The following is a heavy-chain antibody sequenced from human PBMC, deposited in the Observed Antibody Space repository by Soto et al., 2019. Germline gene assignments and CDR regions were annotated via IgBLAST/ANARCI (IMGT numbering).Heavy chain of an antibody. Sequence: GGSLRLSCAASGFTFSSYWMSWVRQAPGKGLEWVANIKQDGSEKYYVDSVKGRFTISRDNAKNSLYLQMNSLRAEDTAVYYCAREQAPYYDFWSGYSSANRFDPWGQGTLVTVSS. V-gene: IGHV3-7*01. J-gene: IGHJ5*02. D-gene: IGHD3-3*01. CDR1: GFTFSSYW. CDR3: AREQAPYYDFWSGYSSANRFDP. CDR2: IKQDGSEK.